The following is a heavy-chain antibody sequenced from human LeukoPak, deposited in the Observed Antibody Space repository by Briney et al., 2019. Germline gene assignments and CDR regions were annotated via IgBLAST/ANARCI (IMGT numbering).Heavy chain of an antibody. Sequence: PSETLSLTCTVYGYSITSGYFWAWIRQPPGKGLEWIGSISHSGSTSYNPSLKSRVTISVDTSKNQFSLKLSSVTAADTAVYYCARESEMATMASFDYWGQGTLVTVSS. CDR1: GYSITSGYF. V-gene: IGHV4-38-2*02. CDR3: ARESEMATMASFDY. D-gene: IGHD5-24*01. J-gene: IGHJ4*02. CDR2: ISHSGST.